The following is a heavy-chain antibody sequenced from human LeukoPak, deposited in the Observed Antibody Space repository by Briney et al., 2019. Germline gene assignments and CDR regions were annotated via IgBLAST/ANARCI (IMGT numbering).Heavy chain of an antibody. V-gene: IGHV3-23*01. Sequence: GGSLRLSCAASGFTFSSYAMSWVRQAPGKGLEWVSAISGSGGSTYYADSVKGRFTISRDNSKNTLYLQMNSLRAEDTAVYYCANPDSYDSSGTFDYWAREPWSPSPQ. CDR1: GFTFSSYA. J-gene: IGHJ4*02. CDR3: ANPDSYDSSGTFDY. D-gene: IGHD3-22*01. CDR2: ISGSGGST.